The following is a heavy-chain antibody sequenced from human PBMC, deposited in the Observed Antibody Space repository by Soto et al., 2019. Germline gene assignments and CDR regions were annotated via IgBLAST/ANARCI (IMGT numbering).Heavy chain of an antibody. J-gene: IGHJ6*03. CDR1: GFTFSSYG. CDR2: IWYDGSNK. V-gene: IGHV3-33*01. Sequence: GGSLRLSCAASGFTFSSYGMHWVRQAPGKGLEWVAVIWYDGSNKYYADSVKGRFTISRDNSKNTLYLQMNSLRAEDTAVYYCAREGHSGSYFYYYYMDVWGKGTTVTVSS. CDR3: AREGHSGSYFYYYYMDV. D-gene: IGHD1-26*01.